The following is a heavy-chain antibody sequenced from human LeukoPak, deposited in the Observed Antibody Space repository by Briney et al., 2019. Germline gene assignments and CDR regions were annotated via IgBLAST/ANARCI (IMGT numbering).Heavy chain of an antibody. CDR3: ARSTNYDSSGYVGDY. Sequence: GESLKISCKGSGYSFTNYLIGWVRQIPRKGPEWIGLIYPGDSDTRYSPYFQGQVTISADKSISTAYLQWSSLKASDTAMYYCARSTNYDSSGYVGDYWGQGTLVTVFS. J-gene: IGHJ4*02. CDR1: GYSFTNYL. D-gene: IGHD3-22*01. CDR2: IYPGDSDT. V-gene: IGHV5-51*01.